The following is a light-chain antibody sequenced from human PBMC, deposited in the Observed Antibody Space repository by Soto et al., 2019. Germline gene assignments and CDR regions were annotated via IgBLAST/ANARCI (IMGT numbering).Light chain of an antibody. Sequence: EIVLTQSPATLSLSPGERATLSCRASQSVSSALAWYQQKPAQTTRLLSYDASNRATGIPARFSSSGSGTDCTLTTSSLEPEDFAIDDCQKRSAWPRTFGQGTKVEIK. V-gene: IGKV3-11*01. CDR2: DAS. CDR3: QKRSAWPRT. J-gene: IGKJ1*01. CDR1: QSVSSA.